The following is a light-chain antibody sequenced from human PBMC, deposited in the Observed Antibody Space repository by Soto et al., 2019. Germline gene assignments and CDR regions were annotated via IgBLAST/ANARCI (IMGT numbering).Light chain of an antibody. J-gene: IGKJ1*01. Sequence: EIVLTQSPGTLSLSPGERATLSCRASQTVSRSALAWYQQKPGQAPRLLIYGASTRATGIPARFSGSGSGTDFTLTISSLQPEDFATYYCQQSYSTPPTFGQGTKVDIK. V-gene: IGKV3-20*01. CDR3: QQSYSTPPT. CDR1: QTVSRSA. CDR2: GAS.